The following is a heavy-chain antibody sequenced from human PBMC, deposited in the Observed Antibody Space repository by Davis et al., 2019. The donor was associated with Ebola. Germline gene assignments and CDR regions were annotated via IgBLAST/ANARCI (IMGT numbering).Heavy chain of an antibody. CDR3: ARDSRFLEWLLYWQY. CDR2: ITGGSTFI. CDR1: GFTISGYN. J-gene: IGHJ4*02. Sequence: GESLKISCAASGFTISGYNMNWVRQAPGKGLEWVSSITGGSTFINYADSVKGRFTISRDNAKNSLYLQMNSLRAEDTAVYYCARDSRFLEWLLYWQYWGQGTLVTVSS. V-gene: IGHV3-21*04. D-gene: IGHD3-3*01.